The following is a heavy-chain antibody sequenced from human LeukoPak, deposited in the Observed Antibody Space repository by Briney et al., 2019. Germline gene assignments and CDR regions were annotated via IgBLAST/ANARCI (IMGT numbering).Heavy chain of an antibody. J-gene: IGHJ5*02. CDR1: GYTFTGYY. CDR3: ARDRGIAAAGNWFDP. V-gene: IGHV1-2*02. D-gene: IGHD6-13*01. CDR2: INPNSGGT. Sequence: ASVKVSCKASGYTFTGYYMHWVRQAPGQGLEWMGWINPNSGGTNYAQKFQGRVTMTRGTSISTAYMELSRLRSDDTAVYYCARDRGIAAAGNWFDPWGQGTLVTVSS.